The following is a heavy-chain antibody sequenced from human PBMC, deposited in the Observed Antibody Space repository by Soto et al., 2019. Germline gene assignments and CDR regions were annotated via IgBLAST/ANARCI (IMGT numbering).Heavy chain of an antibody. CDR3: AKDSVGIAVAGTWRLGSYGMDV. Sequence: EVQLLESGGGLVQPGGSLRLSCAASGFTFSSYAMSWVRQAPGKGLEWVSAISGSGGSTYYADSVKGRFTISRDNSKNTLYLQMNSLRAEDTAVYYCAKDSVGIAVAGTWRLGSYGMDVRGQGTTVTVSS. V-gene: IGHV3-23*01. J-gene: IGHJ6*02. D-gene: IGHD6-19*01. CDR1: GFTFSSYA. CDR2: ISGSGGST.